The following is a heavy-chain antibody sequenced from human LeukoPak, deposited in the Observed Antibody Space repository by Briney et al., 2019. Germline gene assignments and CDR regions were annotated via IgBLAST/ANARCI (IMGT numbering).Heavy chain of an antibody. Sequence: ASVKVSCKASGYTFTGYYMHWVRQVPGQGLEWMGWINPNSGGTNYAQKFQGWVTMTRDTSISTAYMELSRLRSDDTAVSYCARMYYDFWSGYYPRRRYGMDVWGQGTTVTVSS. CDR1: GYTFTGYY. J-gene: IGHJ6*02. V-gene: IGHV1-2*04. CDR3: ARMYYDFWSGYYPRRRYGMDV. D-gene: IGHD3-3*01. CDR2: INPNSGGT.